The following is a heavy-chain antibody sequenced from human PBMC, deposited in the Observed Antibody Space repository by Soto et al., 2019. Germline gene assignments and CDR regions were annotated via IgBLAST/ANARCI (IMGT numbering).Heavy chain of an antibody. CDR1: GGSISSYY. Sequence: SETLSLTCTVSGGSISSYYWSWIRQPPGKGLEWIGYIYYSGSTNYNPSLKSRVTISVDTSKNQFSLKLSSVTAAETAVYYCARDIRRHSPAAPSYYYYMDVWGKGTTVTVSS. CDR2: IYYSGST. CDR3: ARDIRRHSPAAPSYYYYMDV. V-gene: IGHV4-59*01. J-gene: IGHJ6*03. D-gene: IGHD2-2*01.